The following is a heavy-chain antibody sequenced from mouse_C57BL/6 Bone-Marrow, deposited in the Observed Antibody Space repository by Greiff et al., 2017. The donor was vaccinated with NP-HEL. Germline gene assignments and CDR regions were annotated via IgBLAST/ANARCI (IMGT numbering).Heavy chain of an antibody. J-gene: IGHJ4*01. CDR1: GFTFSDYG. CDR3: ARPLRQDYYAMDY. D-gene: IGHD2-12*01. CDR2: ISNLAYSI. V-gene: IGHV5-15*01. Sequence: DVQLVESGGGLVQPGGSLKLSCAASGFTFSDYGMAWVRQAPRKGPEWVAFISNLAYSIYYADTVTGRFTISRENAKNTLYLEMSSLRSEDTAMYYCARPLRQDYYAMDYWGQGTSVTVSS.